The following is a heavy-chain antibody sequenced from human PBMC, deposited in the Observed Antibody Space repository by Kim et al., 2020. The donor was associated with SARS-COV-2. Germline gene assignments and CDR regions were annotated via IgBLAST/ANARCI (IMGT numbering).Heavy chain of an antibody. CDR3: AGESPPRGGRIGCDP. D-gene: IGHD3-10*01. Sequence: SETLSLTCTVSGGSISSYYWSWIRQPPGKGLEWIGYINYSGSTNYNPSLKIRVTISLDTSKNQFSLKLSPVTAADTAVYYFAGESPPRGGRIGCDPWGQGTLVTVSS. CDR1: GGSISSYY. J-gene: IGHJ5*02. CDR2: INYSGST. V-gene: IGHV4-59*01.